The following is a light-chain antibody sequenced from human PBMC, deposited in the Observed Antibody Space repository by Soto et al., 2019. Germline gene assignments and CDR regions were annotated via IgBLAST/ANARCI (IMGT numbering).Light chain of an antibody. V-gene: IGLV2-14*03. CDR3: CSYTTSNTRQIV. J-gene: IGLJ1*01. Sequence: QSALTQPASVSGAPGQAITISCTGNNSDVVGYNYVSWYQQHPGKAPKFMIYDVSSRPSGVSNRFSGSKSGNTASLTISGLQAEDEADYYCCSYTTSNTRQIVFGTGTKVTVL. CDR1: NSDVVGYNY. CDR2: DVS.